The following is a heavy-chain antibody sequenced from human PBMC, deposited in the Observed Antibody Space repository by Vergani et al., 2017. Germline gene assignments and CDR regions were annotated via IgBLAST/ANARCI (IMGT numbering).Heavy chain of an antibody. CDR3: ARDNVDTALDDGMDV. CDR2: IYSGGST. Sequence: LQLQESGPGLVKPSETLSLTCTVSGGSISSSSYYWGWIRQAPGKGLEWVSVIYSGGSTYYADSVKGRFTISRDNSKNTLYLQMNSLRAEDTAVYYCARDNVDTALDDGMDVWGQGTTVTVSS. J-gene: IGHJ6*02. D-gene: IGHD5-18*01. V-gene: IGHV3-66*02. CDR1: GGSISSSSYY.